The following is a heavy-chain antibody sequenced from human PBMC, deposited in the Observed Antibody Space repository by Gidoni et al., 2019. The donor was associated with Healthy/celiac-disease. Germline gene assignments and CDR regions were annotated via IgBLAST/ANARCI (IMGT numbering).Heavy chain of an antibody. D-gene: IGHD1-26*01. CDR1: CGFISSRSYY. CDR2: LYYSGCT. CDR3: ARHPQGELGVGYIDY. V-gene: IGHV4-39*01. Sequence: QLQLQESGPGLLKSSETLSPLCTVSCGFISSRSYYWGWIRPPPWKGLEWIGSLYYSGCTYYNPSLKRRVTISVDTSKTQFSLKLSSVTAADTAVYYCARHPQGELGVGYIDYWGQGTLVTVSS. J-gene: IGHJ4*02.